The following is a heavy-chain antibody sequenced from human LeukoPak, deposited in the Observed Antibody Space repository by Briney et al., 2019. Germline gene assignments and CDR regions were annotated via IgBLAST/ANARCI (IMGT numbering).Heavy chain of an antibody. J-gene: IGHJ4*02. Sequence: ASVKVSCKASGYTFTGYYMHWVRQAPGQGLEWMGWINPNSGGTNYAQKFQGRVTMTRDTSISTAYMELSRLRSDDTAVYYCARGVVVITTSSKFPFDYWGQGTLVTVSS. V-gene: IGHV1-2*02. CDR3: ARGVVVITTSSKFPFDY. CDR1: GYTFTGYY. CDR2: INPNSGGT. D-gene: IGHD3-22*01.